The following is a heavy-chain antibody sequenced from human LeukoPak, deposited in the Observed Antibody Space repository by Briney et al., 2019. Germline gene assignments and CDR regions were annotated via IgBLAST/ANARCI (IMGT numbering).Heavy chain of an antibody. D-gene: IGHD3-22*01. CDR1: GFSVSDNY. CDR3: ARVLHKRNYDSSDYYGY. Sequence: GGSLRLSCGASGFSVSDNYTNWVRQAPGKGLEWISYISSGSSTIYYADSVKGRFTISRDNAKNSLYLQMNSLRAEDTAVYYCARVLHKRNYDSSDYYGYWGQGTLVTVSS. J-gene: IGHJ4*02. V-gene: IGHV3-48*01. CDR2: ISSGSSTI.